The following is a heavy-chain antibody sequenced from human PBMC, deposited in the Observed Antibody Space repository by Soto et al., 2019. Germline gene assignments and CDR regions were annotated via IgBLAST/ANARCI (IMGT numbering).Heavy chain of an antibody. CDR1: GFTFTSSA. J-gene: IGHJ4*02. Sequence: SVKVSCKASGFTFTSSAVQWVRQARGQRLGWIGWIVVGSGNTNHAQKFQERVTITRDMSTSTAYMELSSLRSEDTAVYYCAADSLYYYDSSGYHPPTYWGQGTLVTVSS. D-gene: IGHD3-22*01. CDR3: AADSLYYYDSSGYHPPTY. CDR2: IVVGSGNT. V-gene: IGHV1-58*01.